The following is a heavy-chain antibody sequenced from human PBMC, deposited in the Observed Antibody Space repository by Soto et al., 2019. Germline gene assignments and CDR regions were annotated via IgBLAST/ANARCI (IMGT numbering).Heavy chain of an antibody. CDR1: GGTFSSYA. D-gene: IGHD2-2*01. CDR2: IIPIADTT. J-gene: IGHJ6*02. Sequence: QVQLVQSGAEVKKPGSWVKVSCKASGGTFSSYAISWVRQAPGQGLEWMGGIIPIADTTNYAKKFQGRVTMTADESTSTAYMELSSLRSEDTAVYYCARSQGSSTSLEIYYYYYYGMDVWGQGTTVTVSS. CDR3: ARSQGSSTSLEIYYYYYYGMDV. V-gene: IGHV1-69*01.